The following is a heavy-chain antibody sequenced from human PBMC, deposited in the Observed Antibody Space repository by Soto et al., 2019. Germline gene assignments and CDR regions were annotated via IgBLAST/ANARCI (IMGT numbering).Heavy chain of an antibody. J-gene: IGHJ4*02. CDR2: ISYDGSNK. Sequence: QVQLVESGGGVVQPGRSLRLSCAASGFTFSSYAMHWVRQAPGKGLEWVAVISYDGSNKYYADSVKGRFTISRDNSKNTLYLQMNSLRAEDTAVYYCASDSWLWENYFDYWGQGTLVTVSS. CDR1: GFTFSSYA. CDR3: ASDSWLWENYFDY. V-gene: IGHV3-30-3*01. D-gene: IGHD5-18*01.